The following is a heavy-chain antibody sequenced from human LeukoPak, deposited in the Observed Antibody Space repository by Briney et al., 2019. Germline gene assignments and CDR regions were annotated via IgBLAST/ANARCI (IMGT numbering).Heavy chain of an antibody. J-gene: IGHJ3*02. V-gene: IGHV4-59*01. CDR1: GGSISSDH. CDR3: ARKNDFDI. Sequence: KTSETLSLTCTVSGGSISSDHWNWIRQPPGKGLEWIGCIYYSGSTYYNPSLKSRVTISVDMSKSLFSLRLTSVTAADTAVYYCARKNDFDIWGQGTLVTVSS. D-gene: IGHD2/OR15-2a*01. CDR2: IYYSGST.